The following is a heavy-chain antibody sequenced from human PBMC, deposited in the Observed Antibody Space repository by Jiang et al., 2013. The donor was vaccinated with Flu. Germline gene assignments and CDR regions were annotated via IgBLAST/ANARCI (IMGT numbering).Heavy chain of an antibody. V-gene: IGHV4-30-2*01. CDR2: IAVTGNI. CDR3: ARGHRSDFHHGMDV. CDR1: GASISSGSYS. J-gene: IGHJ6*02. Sequence: GPGLVKPSETLSLTCAVSGASISSGSYSWNWIRQPPGRGLEWIGYIAVTGNIYYSPSLQSRVSISEDRPANQFSLRLTSVTAADTAIYFCARGHRSDFHHGMDVWGPGTTVTVSS.